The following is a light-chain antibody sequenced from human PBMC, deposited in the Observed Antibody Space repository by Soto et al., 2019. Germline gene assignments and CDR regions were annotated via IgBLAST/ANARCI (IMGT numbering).Light chain of an antibody. CDR3: QQYNNWPTWT. CDR2: GAS. Sequence: EIVMTQSPATLSVSPGERATLYSRASQRVSSNLAWYQQKTGQAPRLLIYGASTRATGIPARFSGSGSGTEFTLTISSLQSEDFAVYYCQQYNNWPTWTFGQGTKVEIK. V-gene: IGKV3-15*01. J-gene: IGKJ1*01. CDR1: QRVSSN.